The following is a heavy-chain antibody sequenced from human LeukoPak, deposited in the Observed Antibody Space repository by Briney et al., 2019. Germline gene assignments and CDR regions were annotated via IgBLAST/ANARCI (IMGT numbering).Heavy chain of an antibody. D-gene: IGHD3-10*01. CDR2: ISGSGGST. V-gene: IGHV3-23*01. Sequence: GGSLRLSCAASGFTFSSYAMSWVRQAPGKGLEWVSAISGSGGSTYYADSVKGRFTISRDNSKNTLYLQMNSLRAEDTAVYYCAKDPPTDYYGSGSYAHNYWGQGTLVTVSS. CDR1: GFTFSSYA. CDR3: AKDPPTDYYGSGSYAHNY. J-gene: IGHJ4*02.